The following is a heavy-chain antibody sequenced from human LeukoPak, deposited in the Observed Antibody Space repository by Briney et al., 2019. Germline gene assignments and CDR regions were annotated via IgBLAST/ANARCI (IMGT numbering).Heavy chain of an antibody. CDR2: IYTGGTT. Sequence: PGGSLRLSCAASGFTVSSNYMTWVRQAPGKGLEWVSIIYTGGTTYYADSVKGRFTISRDNSKNTLFLQMNSLRAEDTAVYYCAIAGRYSGSGSYWYYFDCWGQGTLVTVSS. CDR3: AIAGRYSGSGSYWYYFDC. CDR1: GFTVSSNY. D-gene: IGHD3-10*01. J-gene: IGHJ4*02. V-gene: IGHV3-66*01.